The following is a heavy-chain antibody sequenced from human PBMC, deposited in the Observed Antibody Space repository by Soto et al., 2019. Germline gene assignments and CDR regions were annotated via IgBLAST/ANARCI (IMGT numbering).Heavy chain of an antibody. V-gene: IGHV1-8*02. CDR1: GYTFTSYD. Sequence: SVKVSCQASGYTFTSYDINWVRQATGQGLEWMGWMNPNSGNTGYAQKFQGRVTMTRNTSISTAYMELSSLRSEDTAVYYCARGRGYSYGRVLDPWGQGTLVTVSS. CDR3: ARGRGYSYGRVLDP. J-gene: IGHJ5*02. D-gene: IGHD5-18*01. CDR2: MNPNSGNT.